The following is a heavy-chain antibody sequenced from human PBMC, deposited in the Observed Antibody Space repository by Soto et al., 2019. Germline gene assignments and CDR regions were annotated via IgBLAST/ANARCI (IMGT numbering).Heavy chain of an antibody. CDR3: ARSSTVGLRVRYFDL. D-gene: IGHD2-8*01. J-gene: IGHJ2*01. V-gene: IGHV2-26*01. CDR2: IFSNDEK. Sequence: QVTLKESGPVLVKPTETLTLTCTVSGFSLSNARMGVSWIRQPPGKALEWLAHIFSNDEKSYSTSLKSRLTIXXDXSXIQVVLTMTNMDPVDTATYYCARSSTVGLRVRYFDLWGRGTLVTVSS. CDR1: GFSLSNARMG.